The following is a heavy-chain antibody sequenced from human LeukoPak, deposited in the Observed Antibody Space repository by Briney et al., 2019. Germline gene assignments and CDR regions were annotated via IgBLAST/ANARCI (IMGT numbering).Heavy chain of an antibody. Sequence: GGSLRLSCAASGFTFSRHWMSWVRQTPGKGLERVAHMNQDGSAIYYVDSVRGRFTISRDNAKNSLCLQMTGLTVADTAVYYCARTVPGYPDDYFDYWGQGTLVTVSS. V-gene: IGHV3-7*01. CDR2: MNQDGSAI. CDR3: ARTVPGYPDDYFDY. CDR1: GFTFSRHW. D-gene: IGHD6-19*01. J-gene: IGHJ4*02.